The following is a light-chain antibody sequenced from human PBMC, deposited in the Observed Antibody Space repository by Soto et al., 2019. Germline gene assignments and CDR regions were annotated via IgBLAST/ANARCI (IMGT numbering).Light chain of an antibody. CDR2: AAS. CDR1: QSVSNY. J-gene: IGKJ3*01. V-gene: IGKV1-39*01. CDR3: QQSYSTPIT. Sequence: DIQMTQSPSSLSASVGDRVTITCRSSQSVSNYLNWYQQKPGKAPNLLIYAASSLQSGVPSRFSGSGSGTDLTLTISSLQPEDFATYYCQQSYSTPITFGPGTKVDIK.